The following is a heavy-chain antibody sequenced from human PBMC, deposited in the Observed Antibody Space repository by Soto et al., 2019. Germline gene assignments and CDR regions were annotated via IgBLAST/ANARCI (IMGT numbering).Heavy chain of an antibody. CDR3: AGTIAVAGTSYYYYYYGMDV. J-gene: IGHJ6*02. D-gene: IGHD6-19*01. CDR1: GYSFTSYA. Sequence: EASVKVSCKASGYSFTSYAMHWVRQAPGQRLEWMGWINAGNGNTKYSQKFQGRVTITRDTSASTAYMELSSLRSEDTAVYYCAGTIAVAGTSYYYYYYGMDVWGQGTTVTVSS. CDR2: INAGNGNT. V-gene: IGHV1-3*01.